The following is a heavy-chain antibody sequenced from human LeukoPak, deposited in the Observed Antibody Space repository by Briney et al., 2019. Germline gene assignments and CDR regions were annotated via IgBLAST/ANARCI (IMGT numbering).Heavy chain of an antibody. D-gene: IGHD3-16*01. CDR1: GFSFSNYG. CDR2: IIGSGGTT. V-gene: IGHV3-23*01. J-gene: IGHJ4*02. CDR3: AKDDRLLRFLH. Sequence: PGGSLRLSCAASGFSFSNYGMNWVRQAPGKGLEWVSGIIGSGGTTYYADSVKGRFTISRDNSKNTVYLQINNLREEDTAVYYCAKDDRLLRFLHWGQGTLVTVSS.